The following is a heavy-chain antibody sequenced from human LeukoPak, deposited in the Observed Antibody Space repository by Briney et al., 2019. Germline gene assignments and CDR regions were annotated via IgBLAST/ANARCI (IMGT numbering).Heavy chain of an antibody. D-gene: IGHD5-18*01. J-gene: IGHJ5*02. V-gene: IGHV4-34*01. CDR2: INRHGRT. Sequence: SETLSLTSYCYGGSFSDYYWSWIPHPPGKGLDGIGEINRHGRTNYNPSLKSRVTISVDTSKNQFSLKLSSVTAADTAVYYCARHAYVDTAMVWFDPWGQGTLVTGSS. CDR1: GGSFSDYY. CDR3: ARHAYVDTAMVWFDP.